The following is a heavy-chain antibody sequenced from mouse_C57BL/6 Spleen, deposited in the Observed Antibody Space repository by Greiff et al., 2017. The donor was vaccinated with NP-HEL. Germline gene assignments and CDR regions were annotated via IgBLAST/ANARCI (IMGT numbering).Heavy chain of an antibody. CDR3: EMVTRYYYAMDY. CDR2: INPNNGGT. J-gene: IGHJ4*01. D-gene: IGHD2-2*01. CDR1: GYTFTDYN. V-gene: IGHV1-22*01. Sequence: EVQLQQSGPELVKPGASVKMSCKASGYTFTDYNMHWVKQSHGKSLEWIGYINPNNGGTSYNQKFKGKATLTVNKSSSTAYMELRSLTSEDSAVYYCEMVTRYYYAMDYWGQGTSVTVSS.